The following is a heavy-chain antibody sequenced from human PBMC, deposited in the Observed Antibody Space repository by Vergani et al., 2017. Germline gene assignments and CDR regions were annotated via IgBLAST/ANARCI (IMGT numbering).Heavy chain of an antibody. V-gene: IGHV4-59*01. D-gene: IGHD6-13*01. Sequence: QVQLQESGPGLVKPSETLSLTCTVSGGSINSYYWSWIRQPPGKGLQWIGYIYYSGSTNYNPSLKSRVTISVDTSKIQFSLKLSSVTAADTAVYYCARMIAAAGTEYFDYWGQGTLVTVSS. CDR2: IYYSGST. CDR1: GGSINSYY. CDR3: ARMIAAAGTEYFDY. J-gene: IGHJ4*02.